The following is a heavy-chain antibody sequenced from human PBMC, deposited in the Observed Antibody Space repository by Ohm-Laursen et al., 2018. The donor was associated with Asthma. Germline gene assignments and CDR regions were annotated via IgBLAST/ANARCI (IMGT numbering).Heavy chain of an antibody. Sequence: SLRLSCTASGFTFSSYGMHWVRQAPGKGLEWVAVISYDGSNKYYADSVKGRFTISRDNSKNTLYLQMNSLRAEDTAVYYCAREIDRYGMDVWGQGTTVTVSS. CDR2: ISYDGSNK. V-gene: IGHV3-30*03. CDR3: AREIDRYGMDV. CDR1: GFTFSSYG. J-gene: IGHJ6*02. D-gene: IGHD3-9*01.